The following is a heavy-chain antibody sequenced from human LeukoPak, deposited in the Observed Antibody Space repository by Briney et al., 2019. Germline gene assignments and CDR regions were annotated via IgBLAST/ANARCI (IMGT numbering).Heavy chain of an antibody. V-gene: IGHV5-51*04. CDR3: ATVAAANNWFDP. CDR2: IYPGDSDT. D-gene: IGHD6-13*01. Sequence: GESLKISCRAYGYTFTDYWIGWVRQMPGKGLEWMGIIYPGDSDTRYSPSFQGQVTISADKPISTAYLQWSSLKASDTAMYYCATVAAANNWFDPWGQGTLVTVSS. CDR1: GYTFTDYW. J-gene: IGHJ5*02.